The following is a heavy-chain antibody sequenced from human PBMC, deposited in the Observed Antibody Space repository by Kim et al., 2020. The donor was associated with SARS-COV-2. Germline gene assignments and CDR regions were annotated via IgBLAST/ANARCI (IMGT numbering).Heavy chain of an antibody. J-gene: IGHJ5*02. Sequence: SPKSRVTISVDTSKNQFSLTLSSVTAADTAVYYCARSKYDILTGLTWFDPWGQGTLVTVSS. V-gene: IGHV4-4*09. CDR3: ARSKYDILTGLTWFDP. D-gene: IGHD3-9*01.